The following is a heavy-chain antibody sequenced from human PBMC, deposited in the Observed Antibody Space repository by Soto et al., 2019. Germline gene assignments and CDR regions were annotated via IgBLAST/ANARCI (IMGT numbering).Heavy chain of an antibody. D-gene: IGHD4-17*01. V-gene: IGHV4-39*01. CDR3: ARLPHYGDYVTFDY. J-gene: IGHJ4*02. Sequence: SETLSLTCTVSGGSISSSSYYWGWIRQPPGKGLEWIGRISYGGSPYYNPSLKSRVTISVDTSKNQFSLKLSSVTAADTAVYYCARLPHYGDYVTFDYWGQGTLVTVSS. CDR1: GGSISSSSYY. CDR2: ISYGGSP.